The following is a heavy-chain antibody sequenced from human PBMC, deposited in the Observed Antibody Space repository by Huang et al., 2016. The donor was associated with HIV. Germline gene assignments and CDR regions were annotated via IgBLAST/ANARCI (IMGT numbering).Heavy chain of an antibody. J-gene: IGHJ3*02. V-gene: IGHV3-21*06. D-gene: IGHD1-7*01. CDR3: ARRYNWNYVAHGFDI. Sequence: EVQLVESGGGLVRPGGSLTLSCAASGFTFSDYSMSWVRQAPGKGLEWGSHISGSSTYIYYVDSVKGRFAISRDNAKNLLLLQMNSLRAEDTALYYCARRYNWNYVAHGFDIWGQGTMVTVSS. CDR2: ISGSSTYI. CDR1: GFTFSDYS.